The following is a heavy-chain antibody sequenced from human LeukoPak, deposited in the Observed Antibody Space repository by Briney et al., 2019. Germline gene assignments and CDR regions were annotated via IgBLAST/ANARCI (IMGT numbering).Heavy chain of an antibody. J-gene: IGHJ4*02. V-gene: IGHV3-74*03. CDR1: GFTFSAYW. CDR2: INTGGNDI. D-gene: IGHD2-15*01. CDR3: TRSLVVGGTRPNDY. Sequence: NPGGSLRLSCAASGFTFSAYWMHWVRHAPGKGLVWLSRINTGGNDITYADSVKGRFTISRDNAKNTLDLQMNSLTVEDTAVYFCTRSLVVGGTRPNDYWGQGTLVTVAS.